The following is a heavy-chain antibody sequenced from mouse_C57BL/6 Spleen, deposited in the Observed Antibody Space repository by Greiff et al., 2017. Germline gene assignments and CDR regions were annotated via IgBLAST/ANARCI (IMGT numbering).Heavy chain of an antibody. CDR1: GYAFSSSW. Sequence: QVQLQQSGPELVKPGASVKISCKASGYAFSSSWMNWVKQRPGKGLEWIGRIYPGDGDTNYNGKFKGKATLTADKSSSTAYMQLSSLTSEDSAVYFCARYYGRFYAMDYWGQGTSVTVSS. CDR3: ARYYGRFYAMDY. V-gene: IGHV1-82*01. D-gene: IGHD1-1*01. J-gene: IGHJ4*01. CDR2: IYPGDGDT.